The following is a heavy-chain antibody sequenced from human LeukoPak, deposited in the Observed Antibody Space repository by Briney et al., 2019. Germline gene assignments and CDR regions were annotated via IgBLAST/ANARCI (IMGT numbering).Heavy chain of an antibody. CDR2: ISSSGSTI. J-gene: IGHJ4*02. CDR3: ARSGGWCS. V-gene: IGHV3-48*03. D-gene: IGHD6-19*01. CDR1: GFTFSSYE. Sequence: GSLWPSPAASGFTFSSYERNWVRQAPGKGLEWISYISSSGSTIYYADSAKGRFTISRDNAKNSLYLQMNSLRAGDTAVYYWARSGGWCSGGRGTLVTVSS.